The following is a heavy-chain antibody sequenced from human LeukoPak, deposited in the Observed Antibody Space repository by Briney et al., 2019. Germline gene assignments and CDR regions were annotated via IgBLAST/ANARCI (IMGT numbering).Heavy chain of an antibody. CDR3: ARDLVTVTKGFDI. V-gene: IGHV4-34*01. CDR1: GGSFSGYY. D-gene: IGHD4-17*01. CDR2: INHSGST. J-gene: IGHJ3*02. Sequence: SETLSLTCAVYGGSFSGYYWSWIRQPPGKGLEWIGEINHSGSTNYNPSLKSRVTISIDTSKNEFSLKLTSVTAADTAVYYCARDLVTVTKGFDIWGQGTMVSVSS.